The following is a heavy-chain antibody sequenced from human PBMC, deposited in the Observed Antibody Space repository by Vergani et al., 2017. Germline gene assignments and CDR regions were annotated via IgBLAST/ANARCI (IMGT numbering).Heavy chain of an antibody. CDR2: ISWNSGSI. CDR3: AKDSFSSGYYIDY. V-gene: IGHV3-9*01. Sequence: EVQLVESGGGLVQPGRSLRLSCAASGFTFDDYAMHWVRPAPGKGLEWVSGISWNSGSIGYADSVKGRFTISRDNAKNSLYLQMNSLRAEDTALYYCAKDSFSSGYYIDYWGQGTLVTVSS. D-gene: IGHD3-22*01. CDR1: GFTFDDYA. J-gene: IGHJ4*02.